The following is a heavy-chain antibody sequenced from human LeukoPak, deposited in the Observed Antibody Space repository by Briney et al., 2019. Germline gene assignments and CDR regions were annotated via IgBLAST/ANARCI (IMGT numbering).Heavy chain of an antibody. J-gene: IGHJ4*02. CDR3: ARGSSGWYGIDC. Sequence: GGSLRLSCAASGFTFSNYWMHWVRQVPGKGLVCVSRINIDGTSTSYADSVKGRFTISRDNAKNALYLQMNSLRAEDTAVYYCARGSSGWYGIDCWGQGTLVTVSS. CDR2: INIDGTST. D-gene: IGHD6-19*01. CDR1: GFTFSNYW. V-gene: IGHV3-74*01.